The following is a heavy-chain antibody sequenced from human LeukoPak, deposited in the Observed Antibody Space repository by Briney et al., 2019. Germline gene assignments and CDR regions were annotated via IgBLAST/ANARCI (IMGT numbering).Heavy chain of an antibody. CDR2: IAHDGAIK. D-gene: IGHD1-26*01. CDR3: AADSRLGVPDYFDY. V-gene: IGHV3-30-3*01. Sequence: GRSLRLSCAASRSSLSNYAMHWVRQPPGEGLEWVAVIAHDGAIKLYADAVKGRFTIYRDNSRNTLYLEMNNLRGEDTAVYFCAADSRLGVPDYFDYWGQGTLVTVSS. J-gene: IGHJ4*02. CDR1: RSSLSNYA.